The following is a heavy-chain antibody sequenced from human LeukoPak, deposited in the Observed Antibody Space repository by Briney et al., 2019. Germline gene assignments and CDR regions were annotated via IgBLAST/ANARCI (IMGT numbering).Heavy chain of an antibody. J-gene: IGHJ4*02. V-gene: IGHV3-23*01. Sequence: GGSLRLACAASGFTFSSYAMSWVRQAPGKGLEWVSAISGSGGSTYYADSVKGRFTISRDNSKNTLYLQMNSLRAEDTAVYYCAKLPLLRFLEWLPAGYFDYWGQGTLVTVSS. D-gene: IGHD3-3*01. CDR2: ISGSGGST. CDR3: AKLPLLRFLEWLPAGYFDY. CDR1: GFTFSSYA.